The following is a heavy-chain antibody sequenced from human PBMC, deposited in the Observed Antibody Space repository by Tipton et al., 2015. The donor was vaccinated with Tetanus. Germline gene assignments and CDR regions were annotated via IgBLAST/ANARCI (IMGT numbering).Heavy chain of an antibody. D-gene: IGHD2-21*02. CDR2: ISSSSRYI. Sequence: GSLRLSCAASGFTFSDYFMSWVRQAPGKGLEWVSSISSSSRYIYYADSVKGRFTISRDNAKNSLYLQMISLRAEDTAVYSCARGMAEASNCGGDCYSDYGGQGTLVTVSS. J-gene: IGHJ4*02. V-gene: IGHV3-11*06. CDR3: ARGMAEASNCGGDCYSDY. CDR1: GFTFSDYF.